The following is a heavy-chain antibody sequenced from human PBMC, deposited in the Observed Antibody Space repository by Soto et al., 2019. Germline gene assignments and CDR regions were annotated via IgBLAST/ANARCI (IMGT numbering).Heavy chain of an antibody. Sequence: ASVKVSCKASGGTFSSYAISWVRQAPGQGLEWMGGIIPIFGTANYAQKFQGRVTITADESTSTAYMELSSLRSEDTAVYYCARSYGSGSPRGLDPWGQGTLVTVSS. J-gene: IGHJ5*02. CDR3: ARSYGSGSPRGLDP. D-gene: IGHD3-10*01. V-gene: IGHV1-69*13. CDR1: GGTFSSYA. CDR2: IIPIFGTA.